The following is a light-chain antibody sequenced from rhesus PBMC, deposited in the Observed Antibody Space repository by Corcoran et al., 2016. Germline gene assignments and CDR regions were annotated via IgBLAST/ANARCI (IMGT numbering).Light chain of an antibody. CDR2: GAS. Sequence: DIQMTQSPSSLSAPVGDRVTITCRASQGISDYLGWYQQKPGKAPKRLIYGASGLESGVPSRFSGSGSGTAFTLAISSVQPKDFAAYYCLQGYSTPLTFGGGTKVELK. CDR1: QGISDY. CDR3: LQGYSTPLT. J-gene: IGKJ4*01. V-gene: IGKV1-36*02.